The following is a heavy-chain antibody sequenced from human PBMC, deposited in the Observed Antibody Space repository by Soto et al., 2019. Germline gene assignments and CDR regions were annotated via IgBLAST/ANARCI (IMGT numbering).Heavy chain of an antibody. Sequence: ASVKVSCKASGFTFTSSAVQWVRQARGQRLEWIGWIVVGSGNTNYAQKFQERVTITRDMSTSTAYMELSSLRSEDTAVYYCAAGAYITMVRGPTHYYGMDVWGQGTTVTISS. V-gene: IGHV1-58*01. D-gene: IGHD3-10*01. CDR2: IVVGSGNT. CDR1: GFTFTSSA. J-gene: IGHJ6*02. CDR3: AAGAYITMVRGPTHYYGMDV.